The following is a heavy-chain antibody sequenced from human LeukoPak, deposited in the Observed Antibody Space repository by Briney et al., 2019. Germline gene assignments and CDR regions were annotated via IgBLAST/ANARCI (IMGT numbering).Heavy chain of an antibody. Sequence: ASVKVPCKASGYTFTSYDINWVRQATGQGLEWMGWMNPNSGNTGYAQKFQGRVTMTRNTSISTAYMELSSLRSEDTAVYYCARYCSSTSCYQDYWGQGTLVTVSS. V-gene: IGHV1-8*01. CDR1: GYTFTSYD. CDR3: ARYCSSTSCYQDY. CDR2: MNPNSGNT. J-gene: IGHJ4*02. D-gene: IGHD2-2*01.